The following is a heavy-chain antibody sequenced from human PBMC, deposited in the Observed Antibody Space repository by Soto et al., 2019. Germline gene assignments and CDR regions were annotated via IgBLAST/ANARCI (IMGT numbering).Heavy chain of an antibody. CDR1: GFTVSSNY. CDR2: IYSGGST. V-gene: IGHV3-66*01. J-gene: IGHJ6*03. D-gene: IGHD2-2*01. Sequence: GGSLRLSCAASGFTVSSNYMSWVRQAPGQGLEWVSVIYSGGSTYYADSVKGRFTISRDNSKNTLYLQMNSLRAEDTAVYYCARDLGYCSSTSCSNYYYYYMDVWGKGTTVTVSS. CDR3: ARDLGYCSSTSCSNYYYYYMDV.